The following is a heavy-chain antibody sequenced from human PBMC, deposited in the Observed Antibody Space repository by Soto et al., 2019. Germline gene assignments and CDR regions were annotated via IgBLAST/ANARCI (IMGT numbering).Heavy chain of an antibody. D-gene: IGHD4-17*01. Sequence: QVQLQESGPGLVKPSETLSLTCTVSGGSISSYYWSWIRQPAGKGLEWIGRIYTSGSTNYNPSLKSRVTMSVDTSKNQFSLKLSSVTAADTAVYYCARLKTVTTFNWFDPWGQGTLVTVSS. J-gene: IGHJ5*02. CDR2: IYTSGST. CDR3: ARLKTVTTFNWFDP. CDR1: GGSISSYY. V-gene: IGHV4-4*07.